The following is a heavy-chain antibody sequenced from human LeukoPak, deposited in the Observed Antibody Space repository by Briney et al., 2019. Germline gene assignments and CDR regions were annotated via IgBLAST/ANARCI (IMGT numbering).Heavy chain of an antibody. J-gene: IGHJ4*02. CDR2: IKDDGTEK. CDR1: GFTFSNYW. CDR3: ARRRGSGWYAYFDY. Sequence: GGSLRLSCAASGFTFSNYWMGWVRQPPGKGLQWVANIKDDGTEKYYVDSVKGRFTISRDNAKNSLYLQMNSLRAEDTAVYYCARRRGSGWYAYFDYWGQGTLVTVSS. V-gene: IGHV3-7*01. D-gene: IGHD6-19*01.